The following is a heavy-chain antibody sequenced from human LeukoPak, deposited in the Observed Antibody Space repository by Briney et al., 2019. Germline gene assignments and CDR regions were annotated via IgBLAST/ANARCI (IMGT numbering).Heavy chain of an antibody. V-gene: IGHV3-7*01. J-gene: IGHJ4*02. Sequence: GGSLRLSCEVSGFPFSLYWMSWVRQAPGKGLEWVANINQDGSEKYYVDSVMGRFTISRDNDKNSLFLQMNSLRPEDTALYYCARAATTGTVDYWGQGARVTVSS. CDR2: INQDGSEK. CDR3: ARAATTGTVDY. CDR1: GFPFSLYW. D-gene: IGHD6-13*01.